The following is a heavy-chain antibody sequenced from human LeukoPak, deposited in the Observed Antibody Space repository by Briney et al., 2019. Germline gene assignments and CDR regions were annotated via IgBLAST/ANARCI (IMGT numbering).Heavy chain of an antibody. V-gene: IGHV1-18*01. J-gene: IGHJ4*02. CDR1: GYTFTSYG. D-gene: IGHD6-6*01. Sequence: GASVKVSCKASGYTFTSYGISWVRQAPGQGLEWMGWISAYNGNTNYAQKLQGRVTMTTDTSTSTAYMELRSLRSDDTAVYYCARDRDSSSPTDHFDYWGQGTLVTVSS. CDR3: ARDRDSSSPTDHFDY. CDR2: ISAYNGNT.